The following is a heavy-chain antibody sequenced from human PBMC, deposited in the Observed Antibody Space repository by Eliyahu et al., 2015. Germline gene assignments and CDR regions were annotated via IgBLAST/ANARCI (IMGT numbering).Heavy chain of an antibody. J-gene: IGHJ4*02. V-gene: IGHV3-33*01. Sequence: QVXLVESGGGVVQPGRXLRLSCAVXGFPSTKYGVHWVRQAPGRGLEWVAIIYYDGSKKFYADSVKGRITLSRDNAKNTVDLEMNNLRGEDTAVYYCASGVGSGWVLCEYWGQGTLVTVSS. D-gene: IGHD6-19*01. CDR1: GFPSTKYG. CDR3: ASGVGSGWVLCEY. CDR2: IYYDGSKK.